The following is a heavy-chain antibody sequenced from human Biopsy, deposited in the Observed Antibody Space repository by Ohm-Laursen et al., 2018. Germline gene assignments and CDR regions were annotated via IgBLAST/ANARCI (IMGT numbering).Heavy chain of an antibody. CDR1: GGSISSRNHY. V-gene: IGHV4-39*01. Sequence: SQTLSLTCSVSGGSISSRNHYWGWIRQSPGKGLEWIGNIYYSGNTDYSPSLKSRVTISVDTSNNQFSLKLRSVTAADTAVYYCARQVDFWSGYVDYWGQGTLVAVSS. CDR3: ARQVDFWSGYVDY. J-gene: IGHJ4*02. CDR2: IYYSGNT. D-gene: IGHD3-3*01.